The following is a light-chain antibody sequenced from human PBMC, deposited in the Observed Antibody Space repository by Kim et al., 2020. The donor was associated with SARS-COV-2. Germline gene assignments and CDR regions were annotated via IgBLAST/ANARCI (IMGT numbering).Light chain of an antibody. CDR2: DVS. V-gene: IGLV2-14*03. J-gene: IGLJ2*01. CDR3: SSYTSSSTPVV. CDR1: SSDVGGYNY. Sequence: QSVLTQPASVSGSPGQSITISCTGTSSDVGGYNYVSWYQQHPGKAPKLMIYDVSNRPSGVSNRFSGSKSGNTASLTISGLQAEDEADYYCSSYTSSSTPVVFGSWTQLTVL.